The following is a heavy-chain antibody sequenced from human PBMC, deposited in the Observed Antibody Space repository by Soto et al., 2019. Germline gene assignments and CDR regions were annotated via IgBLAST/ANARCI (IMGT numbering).Heavy chain of an antibody. D-gene: IGHD3-16*01. Sequence: PSETQSLTCAVSGGYISSSNWWSWVRQPPGKGLEWIGEIYHSGSTNYNPSLKSRVTISVDKSKNQFSLKLSSVTAADTAVYYCARETYYDYVWGSYIPLWFDPWGQGTLVTVSS. CDR3: ARETYYDYVWGSYIPLWFDP. V-gene: IGHV4-4*02. CDR1: GGYISSSNW. J-gene: IGHJ5*02. CDR2: IYHSGST.